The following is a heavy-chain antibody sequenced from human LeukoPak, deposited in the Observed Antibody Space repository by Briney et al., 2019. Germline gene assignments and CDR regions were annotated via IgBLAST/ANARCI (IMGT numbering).Heavy chain of an antibody. CDR2: IYYSGST. CDR1: GGSISSYY. CDR3: ARPSDCSSTSCNYWYFDL. Sequence: SETLSLTCTVSGGSISSYYWSWIRPPPGKGLEWIGYIYYSGSTNYNPSLKSRVTISVDTSKNQFSLKLSSVTAADTAVYYCARPSDCSSTSCNYWYFDLWGRGTLVTVSS. V-gene: IGHV4-59*08. D-gene: IGHD2-2*01. J-gene: IGHJ2*01.